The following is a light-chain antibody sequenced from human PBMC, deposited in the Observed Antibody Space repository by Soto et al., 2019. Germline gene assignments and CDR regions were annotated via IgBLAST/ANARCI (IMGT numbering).Light chain of an antibody. Sequence: QPVLTQSSSASASLGSSVKLTCTLSSGHATYIIAWHQQQPGRAPRHLMKVERNGNYNKGSGVPDRFSGSSSGADRYLTISNVQSEDEADYYCETGDGKGVFGGGTKLTVL. V-gene: IGLV4-60*03. J-gene: IGLJ3*02. CDR2: VERNGNY. CDR3: ETGDGKGV. CDR1: SGHATYI.